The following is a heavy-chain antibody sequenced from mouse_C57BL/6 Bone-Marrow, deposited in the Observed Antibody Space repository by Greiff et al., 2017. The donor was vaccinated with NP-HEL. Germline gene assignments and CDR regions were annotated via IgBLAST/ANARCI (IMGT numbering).Heavy chain of an antibody. CDR2: IYPRSGNT. CDR3: GRKGDCGNWAWFAY. Sequence: VQLQQSGAELARPGASVKLSCKASGYTFTSYGISWVKQRTGQGLEWIGEIYPRSGNTYYNEKFKGKATLAADKSSSTAYMELRSLTSEDSAVYFCGRKGDCGNWAWFAYWGQGTLVTVSA. J-gene: IGHJ3*01. D-gene: IGHD2-1*01. CDR1: GYTFTSYG. V-gene: IGHV1-81*01.